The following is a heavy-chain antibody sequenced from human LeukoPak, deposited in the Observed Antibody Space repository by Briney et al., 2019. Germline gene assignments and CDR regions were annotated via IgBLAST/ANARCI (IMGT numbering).Heavy chain of an antibody. V-gene: IGHV3-7*03. CDR1: GFSFSNYW. CDR2: VKQDGSEQ. Sequence: GGSLRLSCVGSGFSFSNYWMSWVRQAPGKGLEWVANVKQDGSEQYYVDSVKGRFTISRDNAKNSLYLQMNSLRAEDTALYYCAKGGLSGYYSPYFDYWGQGTLVTVSS. D-gene: IGHD3-22*01. CDR3: AKGGLSGYYSPYFDY. J-gene: IGHJ4*02.